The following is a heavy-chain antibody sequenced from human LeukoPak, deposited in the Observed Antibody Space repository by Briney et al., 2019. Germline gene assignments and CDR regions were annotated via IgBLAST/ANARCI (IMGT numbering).Heavy chain of an antibody. D-gene: IGHD6-19*01. J-gene: IGHJ4*02. Sequence: GGSLRLSCAASGFTFSSYAMSWVRQAPGKGLEWVSAISGSGGSTYYADSVKGRFTISRDNSKNTLYLQMNSLRAEDMAVYYCARVPGDSSGWFNDYWGQGTLVTVSS. CDR1: GFTFSSYA. V-gene: IGHV3-23*01. CDR3: ARVPGDSSGWFNDY. CDR2: ISGSGGST.